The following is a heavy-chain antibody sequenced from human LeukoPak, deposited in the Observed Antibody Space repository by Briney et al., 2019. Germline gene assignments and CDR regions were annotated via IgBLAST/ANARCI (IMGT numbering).Heavy chain of an antibody. D-gene: IGHD7-27*01. V-gene: IGHV3-21*01. Sequence: KPGGSLRLSCAASGFTVSSNYMSWVRQAPGKGLEWVSSISSSSSYIYYADSVKGRFTISRDNAKNSLYLQMNSLRAEDTAVYYCARETGEYYFDYWGQGALVTVSS. J-gene: IGHJ4*02. CDR1: GFTVSSNY. CDR3: ARETGEYYFDY. CDR2: ISSSSSYI.